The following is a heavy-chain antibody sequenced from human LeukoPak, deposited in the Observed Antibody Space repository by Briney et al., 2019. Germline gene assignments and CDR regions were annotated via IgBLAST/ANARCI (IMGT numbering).Heavy chain of an antibody. Sequence: QPGGPLRLSCEASGFTFGSHAMYWVRQAPGKGLEWVAGIFGSGGSPHYADPVKGRFTISRDNSRNTVYLQINSLRAEDTAVYYCGKTTVGYSSGQKPAWPVDYWGQGTLVTVSS. V-gene: IGHV3-23*01. D-gene: IGHD5-18*01. CDR3: GKTTVGYSSGQKPAWPVDY. CDR2: IFGSGGSP. CDR1: GFTFGSHA. J-gene: IGHJ4*02.